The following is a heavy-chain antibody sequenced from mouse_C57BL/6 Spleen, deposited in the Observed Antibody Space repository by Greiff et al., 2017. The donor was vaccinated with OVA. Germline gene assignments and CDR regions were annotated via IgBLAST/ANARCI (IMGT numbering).Heavy chain of an antibody. V-gene: IGHV5-17*01. D-gene: IGHD2-1*01. CDR3: ARQREKYGNYYFDY. Sequence: EVMLVESGGGLVKPGGSLKLSCAASGFTFSDYGMHWVRQAPEKGLEWVAYISSGSSTIYYADTVKGRFTISRDNAKNTLFLQMTSLRSEDTAMYYCARQREKYGNYYFDYWGQGTTLTVSS. CDR2: ISSGSSTI. J-gene: IGHJ2*01. CDR1: GFTFSDYG.